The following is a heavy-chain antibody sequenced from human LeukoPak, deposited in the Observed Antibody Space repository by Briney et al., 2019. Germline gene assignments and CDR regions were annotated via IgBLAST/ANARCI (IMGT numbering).Heavy chain of an antibody. D-gene: IGHD3-10*01. Sequence: GGSLRLSCAASGFTFSSYSMYWVRQPPGKGLEWVSSISSGSLYIYYADSVRGRFTISRDNAKNSLYLQMNSLRAEDTSVYYCASQTFDFNGSGSYSPDYWGQGTLVTVSS. V-gene: IGHV3-21*01. CDR2: ISSGSLYI. J-gene: IGHJ4*02. CDR1: GFTFSSYS. CDR3: ASQTFDFNGSGSYSPDY.